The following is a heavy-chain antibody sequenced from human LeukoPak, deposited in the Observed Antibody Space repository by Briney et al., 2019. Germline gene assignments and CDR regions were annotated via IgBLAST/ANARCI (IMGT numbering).Heavy chain of an antibody. CDR1: GGSISSYY. D-gene: IGHD2-15*01. J-gene: IGHJ4*02. CDR2: IYYSGST. V-gene: IGHV4-59*08. CDR3: ARHLTATNFPFDY. Sequence: KSSETLSLTCTVSGGSISSYYWSWIRQPPGKGLEWIGYIYYSGSTNYNPSLKSRVTISVDTSKNQLSLKLNSVTATDTAVYYCARHLTATNFPFDYWGQGTLVTVSS.